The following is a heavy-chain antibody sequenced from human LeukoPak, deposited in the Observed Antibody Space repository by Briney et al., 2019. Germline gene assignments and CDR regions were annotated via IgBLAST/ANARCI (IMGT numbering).Heavy chain of an antibody. CDR1: GFTFSSYA. D-gene: IGHD6-19*01. V-gene: IGHV3-30*18. CDR2: ISYDGSNK. CDR3: AKGGWFFDY. Sequence: PGGSLRLSCAASGFTFSSYAVSWVRQAPGKGLEWVAVISYDGSNKYYADSVKGRFTISRDNSKNTLYLQMNSLRAEDTAVYYCAKGGWFFDYWGQGTLVTVSS. J-gene: IGHJ4*02.